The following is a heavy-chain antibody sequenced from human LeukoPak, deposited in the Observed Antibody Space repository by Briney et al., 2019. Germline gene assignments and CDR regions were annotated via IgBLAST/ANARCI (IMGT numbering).Heavy chain of an antibody. CDR2: INPNSGGT. CDR3: ARVIAVAGTFRGLSYYFDY. Sequence: ASVKVSCKASGYTFTGYYMHWVRQAPGQGLEWMGWINPNSGGTNYAQKFQGRVTMTRDTSISTAYMELSRLRSDDTAVYYCARVIAVAGTFRGLSYYFDYWGQGTLVTVSS. V-gene: IGHV1-2*02. D-gene: IGHD6-19*01. CDR1: GYTFTGYY. J-gene: IGHJ4*02.